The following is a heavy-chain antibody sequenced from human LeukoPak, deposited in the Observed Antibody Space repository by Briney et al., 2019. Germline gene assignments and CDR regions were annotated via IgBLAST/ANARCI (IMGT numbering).Heavy chain of an antibody. J-gene: IGHJ4*02. CDR3: ARRSGSFQGDYNFDY. D-gene: IGHD1-26*01. V-gene: IGHV3-7*01. Sequence: PGGSLRLSCAASGFTFSSYWTSWVRQAPGKGLEWVANIKQDGSEKYYVDSVKGRFTISRDNAKNSLYLQMNSLRAEDTAVYYCARRSGSFQGDYNFDYWGQGTLVTVSS. CDR2: IKQDGSEK. CDR1: GFTFSSYW.